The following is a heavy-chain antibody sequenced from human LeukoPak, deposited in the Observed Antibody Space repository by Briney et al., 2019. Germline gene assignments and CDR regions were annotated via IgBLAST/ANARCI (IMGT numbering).Heavy chain of an antibody. V-gene: IGHV3-30*03. CDR1: GFTFSSYG. Sequence: GGSLRLSCAASGFTFSSYGMPWVRQAPGKGLEWVAVISYDGSNKYYADSVKGRFTISRDNSKNTLYLQMNSLRAEDTAVYYCASSYYGGNSGLGAFDIWGQGTMVTVSS. D-gene: IGHD4-23*01. J-gene: IGHJ3*02. CDR2: ISYDGSNK. CDR3: ASSYYGGNSGLGAFDI.